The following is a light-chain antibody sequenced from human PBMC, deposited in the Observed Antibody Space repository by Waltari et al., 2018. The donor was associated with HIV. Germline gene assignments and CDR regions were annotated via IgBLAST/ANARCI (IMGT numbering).Light chain of an antibody. CDR1: NIGSKS. CDR2: EDS. J-gene: IGLJ3*02. Sequence: SYVLTQPPSVSVAPGKTARITCGGNNIGSKSVHWYQQKPGQAPVLVISEDSDRPSGIPERFAGSNSGNTATLTISRVEAGDEADYYCQVWDSSSDPWVFGGGTKLTVL. V-gene: IGLV3-21*04. CDR3: QVWDSSSDPWV.